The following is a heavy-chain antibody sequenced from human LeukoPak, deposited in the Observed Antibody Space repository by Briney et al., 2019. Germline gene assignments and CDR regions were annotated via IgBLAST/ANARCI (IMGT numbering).Heavy chain of an antibody. CDR1: GGSVSSGSYY. CDR3: ASGIVGATYGSIDI. D-gene: IGHD1-26*01. Sequence: SETLSLTCTVSGGSVSSGSYYWSWIRQPPGKGLEWIGHISYSGNTHYNPSLESRVTISVDTSKNHSSLKLSSVTAADPAIYYCASGIVGATYGSIDIWGQGTMVTVSS. V-gene: IGHV4-61*03. J-gene: IGHJ3*02. CDR2: ISYSGNT.